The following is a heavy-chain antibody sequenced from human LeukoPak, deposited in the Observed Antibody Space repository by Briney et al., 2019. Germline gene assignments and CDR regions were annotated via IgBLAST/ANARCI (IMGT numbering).Heavy chain of an antibody. J-gene: IGHJ4*02. CDR3: ARDHYGTSLFDY. D-gene: IGHD3-10*01. CDR2: TYYRSKWFN. CDR1: GDSVSSNNAA. Sequence: SQTLALTCAISGDSVSSNNAAWNWSTQPPSRGLEWLGRTYYRSKWFNDYAVSVKSRIAIYPDTSNNQFSLHLNSVTPEDTAVYYCARDHYGTSLFDYWGQGTLVTVSS. V-gene: IGHV6-1*01.